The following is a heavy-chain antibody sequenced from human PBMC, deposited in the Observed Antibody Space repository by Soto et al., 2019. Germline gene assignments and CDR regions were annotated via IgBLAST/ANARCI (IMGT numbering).Heavy chain of an antibody. V-gene: IGHV5-51*01. Sequence: RGESLKISCKGSGYSFTSYWIGWVRQMPGKGLEWMGIIYPGDSDTRYSPSFQGQVTISADKSISTAYLQWSSLKASDTAMYYCARLKYCSSTSCYLFSGFDYWGQGTLVTVSS. J-gene: IGHJ4*02. CDR3: ARLKYCSSTSCYLFSGFDY. D-gene: IGHD2-2*01. CDR2: IYPGDSDT. CDR1: GYSFTSYW.